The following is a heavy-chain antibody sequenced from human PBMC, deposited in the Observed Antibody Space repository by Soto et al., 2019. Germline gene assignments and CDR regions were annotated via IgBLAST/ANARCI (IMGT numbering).Heavy chain of an antibody. V-gene: IGHV2-26*01. CDR1: GFSLSNAKMG. CDR2: IFSNEEK. D-gene: IGHD5-18*01. Sequence: HVTLKESGPVLVKPTETLTLTCTVSGFSLSNAKMGVTWIRQPPGKALEWLAHIFSNEEKSYSTYLKSRLTLTQDTSKSQVVLTMPSISPVGTATYVFARISRDGYNSLDYLGQGTLVTVSP. J-gene: IGHJ4*02. CDR3: ARISRDGYNSLDY.